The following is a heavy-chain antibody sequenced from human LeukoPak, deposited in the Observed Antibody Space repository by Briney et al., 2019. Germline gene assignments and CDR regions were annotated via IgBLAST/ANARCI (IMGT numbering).Heavy chain of an antibody. Sequence: SETLSLTCTVSGGSISSYYWSWIRQPPGKGLEWIGYIYYSGSTNYNPSLKSRVTISVDTSKNQFSLKLSSVTAADTAVYYCARLYRATDAFDIWGQGTMVTASS. CDR1: GGSISSYY. CDR2: IYYSGST. CDR3: ARLYRATDAFDI. V-gene: IGHV4-59*08. J-gene: IGHJ3*02. D-gene: IGHD1-26*01.